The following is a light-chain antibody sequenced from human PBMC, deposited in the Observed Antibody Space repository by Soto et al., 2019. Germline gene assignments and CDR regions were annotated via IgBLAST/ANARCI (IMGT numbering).Light chain of an antibody. CDR2: GAS. J-gene: IGKJ1*01. Sequence: EIVMTQSPATLSVSPGERATLSCRASQSVSSNLAWYHQKPGQAPRLLIYGASTRATGIPARFSGSGSGTDFTLTISSLQSEDFAVYYCQQYNNWLWTFGQGTKVEIK. V-gene: IGKV3-15*01. CDR1: QSVSSN. CDR3: QQYNNWLWT.